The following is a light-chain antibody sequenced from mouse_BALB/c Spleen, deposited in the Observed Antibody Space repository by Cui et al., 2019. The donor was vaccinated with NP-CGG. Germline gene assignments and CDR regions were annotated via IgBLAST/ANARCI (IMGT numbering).Light chain of an antibody. V-gene: IGLV1*01. CDR2: GTN. Sequence: QAFLTQEPALTTSPGETVTLTCRSSTGIVTTSNYANWVQEKPDHLFTGLIGGTNNRAPGVPARFSGSLIGDKAALTITGAQTEDEAIYFCALWYSNHWVFGGGTKLTVL. CDR1: TGIVTTSNY. CDR3: ALWYSNHWV. J-gene: IGLJ1*01.